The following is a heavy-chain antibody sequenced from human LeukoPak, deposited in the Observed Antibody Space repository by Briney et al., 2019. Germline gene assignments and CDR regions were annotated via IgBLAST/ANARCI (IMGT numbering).Heavy chain of an antibody. D-gene: IGHD5-12*01. V-gene: IGHV4-30-4*01. CDR2: IYYSGST. Sequence: SETLSLTCTVSGGSISSGDYYWSWIRQPPGKGLEWIGYIYYSGSTYYNPSLKSRVTISVDTSKNQFSLKLSSVTAADTAVYYCARGGWLRFEDYWGQGTLVTVSS. J-gene: IGHJ4*02. CDR1: GGSISSGDYY. CDR3: ARGGWLRFEDY.